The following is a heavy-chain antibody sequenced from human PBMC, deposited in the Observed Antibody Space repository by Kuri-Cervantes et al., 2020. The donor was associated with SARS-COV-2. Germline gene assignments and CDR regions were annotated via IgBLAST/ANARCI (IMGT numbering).Heavy chain of an antibody. CDR1: GFTFDDYT. CDR2: ISWDGGST. D-gene: IGHD3-3*01. Sequence: GGSLRLSCAASGFTFDDYTMHWVRQAPGKGLEWVSLISWDGGSTYYADSVKGRFTISRDNARNSLYLQMNSLRAEDTAVYYCASNRPLDITIFGVVIPPTGGDAFDIWGQGTMVTVSS. V-gene: IGHV3-43*01. J-gene: IGHJ3*02. CDR3: ASNRPLDITIFGVVIPPTGGDAFDI.